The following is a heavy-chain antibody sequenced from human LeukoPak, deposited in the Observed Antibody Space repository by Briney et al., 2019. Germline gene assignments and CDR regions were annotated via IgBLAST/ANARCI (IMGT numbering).Heavy chain of an antibody. J-gene: IGHJ4*02. CDR2: IIPIFGTA. CDR3: ANTAFHSSTFDH. CDR1: GGTFSSYA. Sequence: SVKVSCKASGGTFSSYAISWVRQAPGQGLEWMGGIIPIFGTANYAQKFQGRVTITADESTSTAYMELSSLRSEDTAVYYCANTAFHSSTFDHWGQGTPVTVSS. D-gene: IGHD6-19*01. V-gene: IGHV1-69*13.